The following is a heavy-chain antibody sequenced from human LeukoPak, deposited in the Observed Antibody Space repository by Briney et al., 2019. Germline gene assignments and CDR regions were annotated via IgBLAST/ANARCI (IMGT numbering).Heavy chain of an antibody. CDR2: ISAYNGNR. J-gene: IGHJ4*02. D-gene: IGHD3-9*01. V-gene: IGHV1-18*01. CDR1: GGTFSSYA. Sequence: ASVKVSCKASGGTFSSYAISWVRQAPGQGLEWMGWISAYNGNRNYAQKLQGRVTMTTDTSTSTAYMELRSLRSDDTAVYYCARWDYDILTGYTPTGYWGQGTLVTVSS. CDR3: ARWDYDILTGYTPTGY.